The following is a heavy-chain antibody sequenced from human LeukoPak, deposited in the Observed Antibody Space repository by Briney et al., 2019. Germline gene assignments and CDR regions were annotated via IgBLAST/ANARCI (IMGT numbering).Heavy chain of an antibody. J-gene: IGHJ4*02. CDR2: ISSSSSYI. V-gene: IGHV3-21*01. CDR3: ARDPRLEISGMVIDMLDY. Sequence: PGGSLRLSCAASGFTVSSNYMSWVRQAPGKGLEWVSYISSSSSYIYYADSVKGRFAISRDNAKNSLYLQMNSLRAEDSAIYYCARDPRLEISGMVIDMLDYWGRGTLVTVSS. CDR1: GFTVSSNY. D-gene: IGHD3-3*01.